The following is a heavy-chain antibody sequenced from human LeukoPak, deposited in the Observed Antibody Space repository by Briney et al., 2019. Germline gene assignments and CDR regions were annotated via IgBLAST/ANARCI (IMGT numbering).Heavy chain of an antibody. V-gene: IGHV3-7*01. CDR2: IKQDGSEK. J-gene: IGHJ6*03. Sequence: GGSLRLSCAASGFTFSSYWMSWDRQAPGKGLEWVANIKQDGSEKYYVDSVKGRFTISRDNAKNSLYLQMNSLRAEDTAVYYCARVSHYYYMDVWGKGTTVTVSS. CDR3: ARVSHYYYMDV. CDR1: GFTFSSYW.